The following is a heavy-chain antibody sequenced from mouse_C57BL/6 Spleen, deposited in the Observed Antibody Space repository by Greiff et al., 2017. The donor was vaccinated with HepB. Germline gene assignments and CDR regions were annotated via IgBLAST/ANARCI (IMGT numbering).Heavy chain of an antibody. V-gene: IGHV1-81*01. CDR2: IYPRSGNT. D-gene: IGHD2-3*01. J-gene: IGHJ2*01. CDR3: ARGGLLRYFDY. Sequence: VHLVESGAELARPGASVKLSCKASGYTFTSYGISWVKQRTGQGLEWIGEIYPRSGNTYYNEKFKGKATLTADKSSSTAYMELRSLTSEDSAVYFCARGGLLRYFDYWGQGTTLTVSS. CDR1: GYTFTSYG.